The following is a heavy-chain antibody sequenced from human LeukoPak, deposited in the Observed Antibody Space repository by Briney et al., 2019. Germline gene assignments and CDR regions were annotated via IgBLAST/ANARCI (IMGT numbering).Heavy chain of an antibody. J-gene: IGHJ4*02. CDR1: GYTLNELS. CDR3: ATDGGRSNSVTNY. Sequence: ASVEVSCKVSGYTLNELSMHWVRQAPGKGLEWMGSFDPEDGETIYAEKFQGRVTVTEDTSTDTAYMELSSLRSEDTAAYYCATDGGRSNSVTNYWGQGTLVTVSS. D-gene: IGHD4-11*01. CDR2: FDPEDGET. V-gene: IGHV1-24*01.